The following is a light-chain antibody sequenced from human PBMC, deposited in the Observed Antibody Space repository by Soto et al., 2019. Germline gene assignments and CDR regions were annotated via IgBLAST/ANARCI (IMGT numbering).Light chain of an antibody. CDR3: QQYGSSPPYT. CDR1: QSVTYSY. J-gene: IGKJ2*01. CDR2: GAS. Sequence: EVVLTKSPGTLSLSPGERATLSCRASQSVTYSYLAWYQQKPGQAPRLLIYGASSRATGIPDRFSGSGSGADFTLTISRLEPEDFAVYYCQQYGSSPPYTFGQGTKLEIK. V-gene: IGKV3-20*01.